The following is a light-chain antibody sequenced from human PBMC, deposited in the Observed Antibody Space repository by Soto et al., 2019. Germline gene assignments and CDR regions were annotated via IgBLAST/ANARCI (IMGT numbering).Light chain of an antibody. J-gene: IGLJ1*01. V-gene: IGLV2-14*01. CDR2: EVS. Sequence: QSALTQPASVSGSPGQSITISCTGTSSDIGAYNFVSWYQQHPGKAPKLMIYEVSNRPSGISIRFSGSKSGNTASLTISGVQAEDEAHYYCSAYTTTSTLIFGTGTKVTV. CDR3: SAYTTTSTLI. CDR1: SSDIGAYNF.